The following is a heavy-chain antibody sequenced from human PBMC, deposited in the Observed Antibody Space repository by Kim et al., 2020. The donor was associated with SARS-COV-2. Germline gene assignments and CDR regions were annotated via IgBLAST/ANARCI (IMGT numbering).Heavy chain of an antibody. V-gene: IGHV5-10-1*01. D-gene: IGHD6-13*01. J-gene: IGHJ4*02. CDR3: ARHRWAAAATADY. CDR1: GYSFTSYW. Sequence: GESLKISCKGSGYSFTSYWISWVRQMPGKGLEWMGRIDPSDSYTNYSPSFQGHVTISADKSISTAYLQWSSLKASDTAMYYCARHRWAAAATADYWGQGTLVTVSS. CDR2: IDPSDSYT.